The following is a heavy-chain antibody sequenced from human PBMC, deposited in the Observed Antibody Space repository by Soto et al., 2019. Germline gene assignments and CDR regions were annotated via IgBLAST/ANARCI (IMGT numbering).Heavy chain of an antibody. Sequence: ASVQVSCKESCYTFTSCGSSWVRQAPGQGLEWMGGFDPEDGETIYAQKFQGRVTMTEDTSTDTAYMELSSLRSEDTAVYYCASRLLNGLNDAFDIWGQGTMVTVS. CDR3: ASRLLNGLNDAFDI. V-gene: IGHV1-24*01. J-gene: IGHJ3*02. CDR1: CYTFTSCG. D-gene: IGHD3-10*01. CDR2: FDPEDGET.